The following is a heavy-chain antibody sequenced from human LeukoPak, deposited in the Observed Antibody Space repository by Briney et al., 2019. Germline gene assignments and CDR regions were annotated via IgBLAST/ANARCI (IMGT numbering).Heavy chain of an antibody. CDR3: ARLHYGGNYGYYYYYMDV. J-gene: IGHJ6*03. D-gene: IGHD4-23*01. CDR1: GGSISSSSYY. Sequence: SETLSLTCTVSGGSISSSSYYWGWIRQPPGKGLEWLGSIYYTGSTYYNPSLKSRVTISVHTSKNQFSLKVSSVTAADTAVYYCARLHYGGNYGYYYYYMDVWGEGTTVTISS. V-gene: IGHV4-39*01. CDR2: IYYTGST.